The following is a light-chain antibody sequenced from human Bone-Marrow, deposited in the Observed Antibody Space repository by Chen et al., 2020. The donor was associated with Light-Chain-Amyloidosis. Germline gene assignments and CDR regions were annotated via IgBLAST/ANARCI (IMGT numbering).Light chain of an antibody. CDR1: SSDV. V-gene: IGLV2-14*03. CDR2: DVI. CDR3: SSSATSNTWV. Sequence: QSALTQPASVSGSPGQSITVSCTGASSDVSWYQQHPGKAPTLVIYDVINRPSGVSSRFSGSKSGNTASLTISGLQAEDEADYFCSSSATSNTWVFGGGTKLTVL. J-gene: IGLJ3*02.